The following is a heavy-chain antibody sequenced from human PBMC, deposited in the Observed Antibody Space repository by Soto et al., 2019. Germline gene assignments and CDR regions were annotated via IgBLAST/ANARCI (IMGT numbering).Heavy chain of an antibody. D-gene: IGHD3-16*01. J-gene: IGHJ4*02. CDR1: GDSFSNDNYY. CDR3: ARSQRGRTAFTFDY. V-gene: IGHV4-61*01. CDR2: IYYSGTT. Sequence: SETLSVTCAVSGDSFSNDNYYWSWILQPPGKGLEWIGYIYYSGTTNYNSYLKSRLSLSVDMSKNQFSLKLASVTAADTAVYFCARSQRGRTAFTFDYWGQGALVTVSS.